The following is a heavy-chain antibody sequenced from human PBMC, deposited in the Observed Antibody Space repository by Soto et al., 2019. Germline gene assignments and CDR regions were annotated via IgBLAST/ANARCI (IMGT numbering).Heavy chain of an antibody. D-gene: IGHD4-4*01. CDR3: ARGYSNSGSMDV. V-gene: IGHV1-2*04. Sequence: ASVNVSCKASGYTFTGYYMHWVRQAPGQGLEWMGWINPNSGGTNYAQKFQGWVTMTRDTSIGTAYMELSRLRSDDTAVYYCARGYSNSGSMDVWGQGTTVTVSS. CDR1: GYTFTGYY. CDR2: INPNSGGT. J-gene: IGHJ6*02.